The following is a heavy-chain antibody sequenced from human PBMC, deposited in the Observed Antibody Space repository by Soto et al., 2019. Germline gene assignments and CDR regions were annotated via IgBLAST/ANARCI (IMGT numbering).Heavy chain of an antibody. V-gene: IGHV4-39*01. Sequence: SETLSLTCTVSGGSISSSSYYWGWIRQPPGKGLEWIGSIYYSGSTYYNPSLKSRVTISVDTSKNQFSLKLSSVTAADTAVYYCARHIFPRLAPRGTIFGVVHGLNWFDPWGQGTLVTVSS. CDR3: ARHIFPRLAPRGTIFGVVHGLNWFDP. CDR1: GGSISSSSYY. J-gene: IGHJ5*02. D-gene: IGHD3-3*01. CDR2: IYYSGST.